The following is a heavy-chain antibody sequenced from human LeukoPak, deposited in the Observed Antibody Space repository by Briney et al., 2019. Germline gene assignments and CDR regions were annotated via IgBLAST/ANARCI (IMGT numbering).Heavy chain of an antibody. V-gene: IGHV5-51*01. CDR1: GYTFTNYW. Sequence: LGESLKISCQVSGYTFTNYWIGWVRQMPGKGLEWMGIIYPGDSDTRYSPSFQGQVTISADKSISTAYLQWSSLKASDTAMYYCARLFLRRNMVRGVINYYYYMVVWGKGTTVTISS. CDR2: IYPGDSDT. D-gene: IGHD3-10*01. J-gene: IGHJ6*03. CDR3: ARLFLRRNMVRGVINYYYYMVV.